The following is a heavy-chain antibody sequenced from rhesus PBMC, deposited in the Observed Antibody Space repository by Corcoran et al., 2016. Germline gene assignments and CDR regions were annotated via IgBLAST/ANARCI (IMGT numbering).Heavy chain of an antibody. V-gene: IGHV2-95*01. CDR2: IYWNDSK. D-gene: IGHD1-1*01. CDR3: AGAGINEVSLDV. CDR1: GFSISTTGTG. Sequence: QVTLKESGPALVKPTQTLTLTCTFSGFSISTTGTGVGWIRQPPGKALEWLASIYWNDSKYYSTSLTSRLTISKDTSKYRVVLIMTNMDPVDTATYYCAGAGINEVSLDVWGRGVLVTVSS. J-gene: IGHJ5-2*02.